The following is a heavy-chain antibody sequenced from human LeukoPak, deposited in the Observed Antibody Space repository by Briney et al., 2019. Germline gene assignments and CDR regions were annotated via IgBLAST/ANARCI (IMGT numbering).Heavy chain of an antibody. J-gene: IGHJ4*02. CDR3: ASRLDYWNYPHW. CDR2: ISGSGGST. V-gene: IGHV3-23*01. D-gene: IGHD1-7*01. Sequence: PGGSLRPSCAASGFTFSSYAMSWVRQAPGKGLEWVSAISGSGGSTYYADSVKGRFTISRDNSKNTLYLQMNSLRAEDTAVYYCASRLDYWNYPHWWGQGTLVTVSS. CDR1: GFTFSSYA.